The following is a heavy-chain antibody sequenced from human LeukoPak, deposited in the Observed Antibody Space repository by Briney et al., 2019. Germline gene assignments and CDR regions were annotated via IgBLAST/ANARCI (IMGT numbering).Heavy chain of an antibody. CDR1: GGSISSSSYY. CDR3: ARVRGMATIADFDY. D-gene: IGHD5-24*01. CDR2: IYYSGST. V-gene: IGHV4-39*07. Sequence: SETLSLTCTVSGGSISSSSYYWGWIRQPPGKGLEWIGSIYYSGSTYYNPSLKSRVTISVDTSKNQFSLKLSSVTAADTAVYYCARVRGMATIADFDYWGQGTLVTVSS. J-gene: IGHJ4*02.